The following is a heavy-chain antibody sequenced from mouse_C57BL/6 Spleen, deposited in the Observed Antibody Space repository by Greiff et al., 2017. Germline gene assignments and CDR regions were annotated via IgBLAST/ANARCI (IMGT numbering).Heavy chain of an antibody. CDR2: ISSGSSTI. V-gene: IGHV5-17*01. Sequence: EVKVEESGGGLVKPGGSLKLSCAASGFTFSDYGMHWVRQAPEKGLEWVAYISSGSSTIYYADTVKGRFTISRDKAKNTLFLQMTSLRSEDTAMYYCARPYNYYGSSYFDYWGQGTTLTVSS. J-gene: IGHJ2*01. D-gene: IGHD1-1*01. CDR1: GFTFSDYG. CDR3: ARPYNYYGSSYFDY.